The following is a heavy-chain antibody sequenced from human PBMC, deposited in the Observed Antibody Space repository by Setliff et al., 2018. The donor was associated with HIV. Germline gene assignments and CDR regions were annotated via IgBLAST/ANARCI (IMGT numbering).Heavy chain of an antibody. J-gene: IGHJ5*02. CDR2: INAGNGNT. V-gene: IGHV1-3*01. D-gene: IGHD2-15*01. Sequence: ASVKVSCKASGYTFTSYAMHWVRQAPGQRLEWMGWINAGNGNTKYSQKFQGRVTITRDTSASTAYMELSSLRSEDTAVYYCARGYCGGGICYSPNWLDPWGQGTLVTVSS. CDR3: ARGYCGGGICYSPNWLDP. CDR1: GYTFTSYA.